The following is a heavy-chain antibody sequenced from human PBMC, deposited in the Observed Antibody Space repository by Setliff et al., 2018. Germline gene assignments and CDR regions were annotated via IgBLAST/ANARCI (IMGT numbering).Heavy chain of an antibody. V-gene: IGHV1-18*01. J-gene: IGHJ4*02. CDR2: ISAHSGNT. D-gene: IGHD2-8*01. CDR3: ERLVRYCTRVTCQRFSDGDF. CDR1: GYTFNHYG. Sequence: SVKVSCKASGYTFNHYGITWVRLAPGQGLEWMGWISAHSGNTFYAPQFQGRLVMTTDTSTNTAYMELRNLTSDDTAMYFCERLVRYCTRVTCQRFSDGDFWGQGTPVTVSS.